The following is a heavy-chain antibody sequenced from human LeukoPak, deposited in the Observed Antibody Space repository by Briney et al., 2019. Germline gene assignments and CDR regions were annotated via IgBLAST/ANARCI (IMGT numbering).Heavy chain of an antibody. Sequence: GGSLRLSCATSGFTFSIYWMSWVRQAPVKGLEWVSVMYSGDSAYYADSVKGRFTISRDNSKNTLYLQMNSLRADDTAVYYCARTIVGDSPDAFDIWGQGTTVSVSS. V-gene: IGHV3-66*01. D-gene: IGHD1-26*01. J-gene: IGHJ3*02. CDR2: MYSGDSA. CDR3: ARTIVGDSPDAFDI. CDR1: GFTFSIYW.